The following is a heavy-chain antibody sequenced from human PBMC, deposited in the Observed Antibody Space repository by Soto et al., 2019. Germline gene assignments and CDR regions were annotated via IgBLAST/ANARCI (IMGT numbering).Heavy chain of an antibody. Sequence: ASVKVSCTASAYTFINYGINWVRQAPGQGLEWMGWISAYNGDTDYAQNLQDRVTMTTDTSTSTAYMELRSLRSDDTAVYYCARAGYYYYMDVWGKGTTVTVSS. CDR3: ARAGYYYYMDV. J-gene: IGHJ6*03. CDR1: AYTFINYG. CDR2: ISAYNGDT. V-gene: IGHV1-18*01.